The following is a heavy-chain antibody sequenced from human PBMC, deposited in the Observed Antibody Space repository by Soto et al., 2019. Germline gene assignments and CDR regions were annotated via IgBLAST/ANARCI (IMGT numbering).Heavy chain of an antibody. CDR2: IIPIFGTA. CDR1: GGTFSSYA. CDR3: ARVWEVGYQLLPTYYYYGMDV. V-gene: IGHV1-69*13. J-gene: IGHJ6*02. Sequence: SVKVSCKASGGTFSSYAISWVRQAPGQGLEWMGGIIPIFGTANYVQKFQGRVTITADESTSTAYMELSSLRSEDTAVYYCARVWEVGYQLLPTYYYYGMDVWGQGTTVTVSS. D-gene: IGHD2-2*01.